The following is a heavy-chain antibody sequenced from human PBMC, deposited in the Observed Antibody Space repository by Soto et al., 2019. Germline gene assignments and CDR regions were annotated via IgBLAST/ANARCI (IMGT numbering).Heavy chain of an antibody. CDR3: ARGKGRGSGSYNRDDAFDI. CDR2: IYHSGST. V-gene: IGHV4-38-2*01. D-gene: IGHD1-26*01. CDR1: GYSISSGYY. Sequence: LSETLSLTCAVSGYSISSGYYWGWIRQPPGKGLEWIGSIYHSGSTYYNPSLKSRVTISVDTSKNQFSLKLSSVTAADTAVYYCARGKGRGSGSYNRDDAFDIWGQGTMVTVSS. J-gene: IGHJ3*02.